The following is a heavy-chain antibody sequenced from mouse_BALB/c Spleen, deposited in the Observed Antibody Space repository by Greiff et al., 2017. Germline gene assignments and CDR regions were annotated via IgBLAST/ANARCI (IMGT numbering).Heavy chain of an antibody. V-gene: IGHV3-6*02. J-gene: IGHJ2*01. CDR1: GYSITSGYY. Sequence: VQLKESGPGLVKPSQSLSLTCSVTGYSITSGYYWNWIRQFPGNKLEWMGYISYDGSNNYNPSLKNRISITRDTSKNQFFLKLNSVTTEDTATYYCARGDAYYFDDWGQGTTLTVSS. CDR2: ISYDGSN. CDR3: ARGDAYYFDD.